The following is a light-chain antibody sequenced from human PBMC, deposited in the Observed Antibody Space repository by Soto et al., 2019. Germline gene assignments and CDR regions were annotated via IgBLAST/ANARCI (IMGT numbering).Light chain of an antibody. CDR3: GSWDSSLSAYV. CDR1: ISNIGGNS. Sequence: QSLLTQPPSVSAARGQKFTISCSGSISNIGGNSVSWYQQLPGTAPKLLIYDDNKRPSGIPDRFSGSKYGTSATLGITGFQTGDEADYYCGSWDSSLSAYVFGTGTKVTVL. V-gene: IGLV1-51*01. J-gene: IGLJ1*01. CDR2: DDN.